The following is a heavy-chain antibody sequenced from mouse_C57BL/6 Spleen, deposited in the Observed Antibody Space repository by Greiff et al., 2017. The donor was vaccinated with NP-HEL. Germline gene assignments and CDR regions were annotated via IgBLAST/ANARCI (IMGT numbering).Heavy chain of an antibody. D-gene: IGHD2-4*01. V-gene: IGHV2-2*01. CDR3: ASAIYYDYDGPFDY. CDR1: GFSLTSYG. Sequence: VQLMESGPGLVQPSQSLSITCTVSGFSLTSYGVHWVRQSPGKGLEWLGVIWSGGSTDYNAAFISRLSISKDNSKSQVFFKMNSLQADDTAIYYCASAIYYDYDGPFDYWGQGTTLTVSS. J-gene: IGHJ2*01. CDR2: IWSGGST.